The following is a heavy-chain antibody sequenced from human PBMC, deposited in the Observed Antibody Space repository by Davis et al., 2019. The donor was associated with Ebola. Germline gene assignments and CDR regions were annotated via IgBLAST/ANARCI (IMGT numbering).Heavy chain of an antibody. CDR1: GYTFTSYA. CDR2: ISAYNGNT. D-gene: IGHD1-26*01. Sequence: AASVKVSCKASGYTFTSYAISWVRQAPGQGLEWMGWISAYNGNTNYAQKLQGRVTMTTDTSTSTAYMELSSLRSEDTAVYYCARGPSELLNDAFDIWGQGTMVTVSS. CDR3: ARGPSELLNDAFDI. V-gene: IGHV1-18*01. J-gene: IGHJ3*02.